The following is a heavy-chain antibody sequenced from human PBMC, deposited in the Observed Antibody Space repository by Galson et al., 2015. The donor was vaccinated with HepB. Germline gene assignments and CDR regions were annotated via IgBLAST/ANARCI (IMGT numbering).Heavy chain of an antibody. D-gene: IGHD3-10*01. V-gene: IGHV3-30*04. J-gene: IGHJ3*02. Sequence: SLRLSCAASGFTFSNYAMHWVRQAPGKGLEWVAVISYDGSNKYYADSVKGRFTISRDNSKNTLYLQMNSLRAEDTAVYYCARTSLWFGELAYAFDICGQGTMVSVHS. CDR2: ISYDGSNK. CDR1: GFTFSNYA. CDR3: ARTSLWFGELAYAFDI.